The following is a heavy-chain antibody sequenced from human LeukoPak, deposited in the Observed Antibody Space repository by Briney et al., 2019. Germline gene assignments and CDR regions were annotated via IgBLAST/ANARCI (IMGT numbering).Heavy chain of an antibody. D-gene: IGHD3-10*01. J-gene: IGHJ6*03. CDR2: IYTSGST. V-gene: IGHV4-61*02. Sequence: SQTLSLTCTVSGGSISSGSYYWNWIRQPAGRGLEWIGRIYTSGSTNYNPSLKSRVTISVDKSKNQFSLKLSSVTAADTAVYYCARVPTRFGYYMDVWGKGTTVTISS. CDR3: ARVPTRFGYYMDV. CDR1: GGSISSGSYY.